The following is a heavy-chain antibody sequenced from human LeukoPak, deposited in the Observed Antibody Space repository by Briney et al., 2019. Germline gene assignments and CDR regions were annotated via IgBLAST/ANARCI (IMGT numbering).Heavy chain of an antibody. CDR3: ATDLGGYSGYDFASFDY. J-gene: IGHJ4*02. V-gene: IGHV4-39*01. CDR1: GGSIRGSSYY. CDR2: IHYSGST. Sequence: PSETLSLTCTVSGGSIRGSSYYWGWIRQPPGKGLECIGSIHYSGSTYYNPSLKSRVTISVDTSKNQFSLRVSSVTAADTAVYCCATDLGGYSGYDFASFDYWGQGTLVTVSS. D-gene: IGHD5-12*01.